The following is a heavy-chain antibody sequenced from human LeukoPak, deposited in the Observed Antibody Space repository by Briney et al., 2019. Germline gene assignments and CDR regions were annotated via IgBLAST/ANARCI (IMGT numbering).Heavy chain of an antibody. CDR1: GGSISSGGYY. CDR2: IYYSGST. V-gene: IGHV4-31*03. Sequence: SQTLSLTCTVSGGSISSGGYYWSWIRQHPGKGLEWLGYIYYSGSTYYNPSIKSRVTISVDTSKNQFSLKLSSVTAADTAVYYCARAVVYQLLSTYGSFDYWGQGTLVTVSS. J-gene: IGHJ4*02. D-gene: IGHD2-2*01. CDR3: ARAVVYQLLSTYGSFDY.